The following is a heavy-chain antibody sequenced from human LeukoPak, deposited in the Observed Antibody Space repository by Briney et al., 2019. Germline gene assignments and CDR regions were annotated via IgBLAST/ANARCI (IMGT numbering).Heavy chain of an antibody. CDR2: IYHSGST. CDR3: VGASQAHYGMDV. V-gene: IGHV4-38-2*02. CDR1: GYSISSGYY. J-gene: IGHJ6*02. D-gene: IGHD4/OR15-4a*01. Sequence: SETLSLTCTVSGYSISSGYYWGWIRQPPGKGLEWIGSIYHSGSTYYNPSLKSRVTISVDTSKNQFSLKLSSVTAADTAVYYCVGASQAHYGMDVWGQGTTVTVSS.